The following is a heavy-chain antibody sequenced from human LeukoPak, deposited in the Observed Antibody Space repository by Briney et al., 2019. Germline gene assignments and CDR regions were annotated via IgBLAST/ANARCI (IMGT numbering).Heavy chain of an antibody. D-gene: IGHD5-18*01. CDR1: GGSFSGYY. CDR3: ARVEYSYASGIGY. CDR2: INHSGST. Sequence: SETLSLTCAVYGGSFSGYYWSWIRQPPGKGLEWIGEINHSGSTNYNPSLKSRVTISVDTSKNQFSLKLSSVTAADTAVYYCARVEYSYASGIGYWGQGTLVTVSS. V-gene: IGHV4-34*01. J-gene: IGHJ4*02.